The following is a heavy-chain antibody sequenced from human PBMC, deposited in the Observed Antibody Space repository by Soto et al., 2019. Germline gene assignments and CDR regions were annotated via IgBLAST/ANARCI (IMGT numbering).Heavy chain of an antibody. CDR3: ARVAARGFFEFDC. Sequence: QVQLQESGPGLVKPSGTLSLTCAVSSGSISSSNWWSWVRQPPAKGLEWIGEIYHSGSTNYNPSLMSRGSISVDKSKNEFSLKLNSVSAADAAVYYCARVAARGFFEFDCWGQGTLVTVSS. CDR2: IYHSGST. V-gene: IGHV4-4*02. D-gene: IGHD6-6*01. CDR1: SGSISSSNW. J-gene: IGHJ4*02.